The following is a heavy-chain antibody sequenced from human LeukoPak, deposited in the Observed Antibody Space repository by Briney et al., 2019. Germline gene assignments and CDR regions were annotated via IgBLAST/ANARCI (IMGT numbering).Heavy chain of an antibody. CDR2: ISWNSGSI. D-gene: IGHD4-17*01. CDR3: ARDRLHYGEYEKTLDY. V-gene: IGHV3-9*01. Sequence: GGSLRLSCAASGFTFDDYAMHWVRQAPGKGLEWVSGISWNSGSIGYADSVKGRFTISRDNAKNSLYLQMNSLRADDTAVYYCARDRLHYGEYEKTLDYWGQGTLVTVSS. CDR1: GFTFDDYA. J-gene: IGHJ4*02.